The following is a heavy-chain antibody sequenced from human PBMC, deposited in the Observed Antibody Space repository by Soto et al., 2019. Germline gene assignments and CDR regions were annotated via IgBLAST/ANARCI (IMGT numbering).Heavy chain of an antibody. J-gene: IGHJ4*02. CDR1: GFTFTSSA. V-gene: IGHV1-58*01. CDR2: IVVGSGNT. CDR3: AAGSVDTAHNVHY. D-gene: IGHD5-18*01. Sequence: SVKVSCKASGFTFTSSAEQWVRQARGQRLEWIGWIVVGSGNTNYAQKFQERVTITRDMSTSTAYMELSRLRSEDTAVYYCAAGSVDTAHNVHYWGQGTLVTVSS.